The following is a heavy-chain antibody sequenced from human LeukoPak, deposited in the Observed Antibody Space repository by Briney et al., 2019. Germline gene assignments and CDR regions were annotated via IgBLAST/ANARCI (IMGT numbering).Heavy chain of an antibody. V-gene: IGHV4-59*11. J-gene: IGHJ4*02. D-gene: IGHD3-10*01. CDR3: ARGGVAAKYYFDY. CDR1: GGSISPLS. Sequence: SETLSLTCTVSGGSISPLSWSWIRQPPGKGLEFIGYIYYSGTTNYNPSLKSRVTLSVDTSKNQFSLKLSSVTAADTAVYYCARGGVAAKYYFDYWGQGTLVTVSS. CDR2: IYYSGTT.